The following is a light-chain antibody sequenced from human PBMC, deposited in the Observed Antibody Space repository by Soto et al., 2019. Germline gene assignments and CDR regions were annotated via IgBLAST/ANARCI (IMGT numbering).Light chain of an antibody. V-gene: IGKV1-5*01. Sequence: QRTNSSSTPSAFVGYRVTITCRSSQSISSWLAWYQQKPGKAPKLLIYDASSLESGVPSRFSGSGSGTEFTLTISSLQPEDFATYYCLQHNSYPRTFGQGTKVDIK. CDR1: QSISSW. J-gene: IGKJ1*01. CDR2: DAS. CDR3: LQHNSYPRT.